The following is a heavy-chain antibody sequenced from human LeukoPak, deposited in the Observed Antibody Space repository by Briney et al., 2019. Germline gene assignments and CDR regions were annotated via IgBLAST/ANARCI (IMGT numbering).Heavy chain of an antibody. J-gene: IGHJ6*03. CDR3: ARVLRYCSGGNCYSGGLGYMDV. Sequence: GGSLRLSCAASGFTFSDYNMRWIRQAPGKGLEWISSISRSGSTKYYADSVRGRFTISRDNAKNSLFLQMNSLRAEDTAVYYCARVLRYCSGGNCYSGGLGYMDVWGKGTTVTISS. D-gene: IGHD2-15*01. V-gene: IGHV3-11*01. CDR1: GFTFSDYN. CDR2: ISRSGSTK.